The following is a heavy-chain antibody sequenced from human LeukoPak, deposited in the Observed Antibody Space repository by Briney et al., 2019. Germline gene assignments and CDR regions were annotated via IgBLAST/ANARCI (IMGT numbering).Heavy chain of an antibody. CDR1: VYTFTGYY. D-gene: IGHD3-22*01. CDR3: AGGTYYYDSSGYYWHY. CDR2: INPNSGGT. Sequence: GASVTVSFKSSVYTFTGYYMHWVRQAPGQGREGRGWINPNSGGTNYAQKFQGRVTMTRDTSISTAYMELSRLRSDDTAVYYCAGGTYYYDSSGYYWHYWGQGTLVTVSS. J-gene: IGHJ4*02. V-gene: IGHV1-2*02.